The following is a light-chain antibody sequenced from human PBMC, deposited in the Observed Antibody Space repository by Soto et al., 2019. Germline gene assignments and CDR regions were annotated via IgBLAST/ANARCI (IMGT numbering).Light chain of an antibody. Sequence: ALTQPPSASGSPGQSVTVSCTGTSSDVGGYNYVSWYQQHPGKAPKLMIYEVNKRPSGVPDRFSGSKSGNTASLTVSGLQAEDEADYYCSSYAGSNNVIFGGGTKLTVL. J-gene: IGLJ2*01. CDR3: SSYAGSNNVI. V-gene: IGLV2-8*01. CDR2: EVN. CDR1: SSDVGGYNY.